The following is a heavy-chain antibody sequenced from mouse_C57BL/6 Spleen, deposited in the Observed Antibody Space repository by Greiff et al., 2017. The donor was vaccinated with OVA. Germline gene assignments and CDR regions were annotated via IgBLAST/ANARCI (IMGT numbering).Heavy chain of an antibody. V-gene: IGHV8-12*01. Sequence: QVTLKVSGPGILQSSQTLSLTCSFSGFSLSTSGMGVSWIRQPSGKGLEWLAHIYWDDDKRYNPSPKSRPTISKDTSRNQVFLKITSVDTADTATYYCARGGLGPYAMDYWGQGTSVTVSS. J-gene: IGHJ4*01. CDR3: ARGGLGPYAMDY. CDR1: GFSLSTSGMG. D-gene: IGHD4-1*01. CDR2: IYWDDDK.